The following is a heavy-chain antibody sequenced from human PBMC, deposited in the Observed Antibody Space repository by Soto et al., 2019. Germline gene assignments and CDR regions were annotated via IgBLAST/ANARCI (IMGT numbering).Heavy chain of an antibody. V-gene: IGHV4-31*03. CDR2: IYYSGST. J-gene: IGHJ6*03. D-gene: IGHD3-9*01. Sequence: SETLSLTCTVSGGSISSGGYYWSWIRQHPGKGLEWIGYIYYSGSTYYNPSLKSRVTISVDTSKNQFSLKLSSVTAADTAVYYCARDFDEHYYYMDVWGKGTTVTVSS. CDR1: GGSISSGGYY. CDR3: ARDFDEHYYYMDV.